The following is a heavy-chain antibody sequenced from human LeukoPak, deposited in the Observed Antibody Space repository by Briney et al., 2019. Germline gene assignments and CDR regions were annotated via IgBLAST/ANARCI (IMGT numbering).Heavy chain of an antibody. V-gene: IGHV3-11*01. Sequence: GGSLRLSCAASGFTFSDYYMSWIRQAPGKGLEWVAYIWGSGSNTYYADSVKGRFTISRDNVNNSLYLQMNSLRAEDTAVYYCARININHILIDWFDPWGQGTLVTVSS. J-gene: IGHJ5*02. CDR2: IWGSGSNT. CDR1: GFTFSDYY. CDR3: ARININHILIDWFDP. D-gene: IGHD3-3*02.